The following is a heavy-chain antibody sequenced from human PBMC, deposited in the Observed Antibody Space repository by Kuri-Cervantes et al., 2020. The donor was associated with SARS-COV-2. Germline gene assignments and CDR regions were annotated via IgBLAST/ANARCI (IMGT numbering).Heavy chain of an antibody. J-gene: IGHJ4*02. CDR3: AKGGGPTDY. D-gene: IGHD3-10*01. CDR2: IGGGGGTT. V-gene: IGHV3-23*01. Sequence: GESLKISCAASGFTFNSYAMSWVRQAPGKGLEWVSSIGGGGGTTYYAVSVKGRFTISRDNSRNTLYLQMNSLRAEDTAVYYCAKGGGPTDYWGQGTLFTVSS. CDR1: GFTFNSYA.